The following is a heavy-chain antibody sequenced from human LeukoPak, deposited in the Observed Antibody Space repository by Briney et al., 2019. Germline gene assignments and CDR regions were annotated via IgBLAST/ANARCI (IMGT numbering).Heavy chain of an antibody. CDR1: GYTFTSYD. J-gene: IGHJ4*02. Sequence: ASVKVSCKASGYTFTSYDINWVRQATGQGLEWMGWMNPNSGNTGYAQKFQGRVTITRNTSISTAYMELSSLRSEDTAVYYCARANGGNHRFDYWGQGTLVTVSS. D-gene: IGHD4-23*01. CDR3: ARANGGNHRFDY. CDR2: MNPNSGNT. V-gene: IGHV1-8*03.